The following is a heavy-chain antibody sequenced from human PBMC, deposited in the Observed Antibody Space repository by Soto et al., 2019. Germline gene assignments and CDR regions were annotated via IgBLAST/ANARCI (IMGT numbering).Heavy chain of an antibody. CDR2: IVVGSGNT. J-gene: IGHJ4*02. V-gene: IGHV1-58*01. D-gene: IGHD2-15*01. Sequence: QMQLVQSGPEVKKPGTSIQVSCKASGFSFSISAVHWVRQARGHRLAWIGWIVVGSGNTNYAQKIQERDTITRDMSTSTAYMELSSLRSADTAVYYCAAAECSGGSCHRTLCHCGQGTLVTVSS. CDR1: GFSFSISA. CDR3: AAAECSGGSCHRTLCH.